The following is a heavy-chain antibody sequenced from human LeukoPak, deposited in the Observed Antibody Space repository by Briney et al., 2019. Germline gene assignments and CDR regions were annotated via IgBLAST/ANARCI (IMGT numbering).Heavy chain of an antibody. CDR2: ISGSGGST. D-gene: IGHD6-13*01. J-gene: IGHJ4*02. CDR3: ARGEKQQPIDY. Sequence: GGSLRLSCAASGFTFSSYAMSWVRQARGKGLEWVSAISGSGGSTYYADSVKGRFTISRDNSKNTLYLQMNSLRAEDTAVYYCARGEKQQPIDYWGQGTLVTVSS. V-gene: IGHV3-23*01. CDR1: GFTFSSYA.